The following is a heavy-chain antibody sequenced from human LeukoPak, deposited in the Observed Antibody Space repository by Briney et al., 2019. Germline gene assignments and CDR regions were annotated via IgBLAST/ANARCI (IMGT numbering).Heavy chain of an antibody. CDR3: ARTPVGATYYFDY. V-gene: IGHV3-30*04. CDR1: GFTFSSYA. J-gene: IGHJ4*02. Sequence: PGRSLRLSCAASGFTFSSYAMHWVRQAPGKGLEWVAVISYDGSNKYYADSVKGRFTISRDNSKNTLSLQMNSLRAEDTTMYYCARTPVGATYYFDYWGQGTLVTVSS. D-gene: IGHD2-15*01. CDR2: ISYDGSNK.